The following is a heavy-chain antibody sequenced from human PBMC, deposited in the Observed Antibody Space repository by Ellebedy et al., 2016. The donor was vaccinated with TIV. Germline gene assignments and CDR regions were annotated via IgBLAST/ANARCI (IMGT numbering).Heavy chain of an antibody. J-gene: IGHJ4*02. CDR1: GYTFTSYD. Sequence: ASVKVSCXASGYTFTSYDINWVRQATGQGLEWMGWMNPNSGNTGYAQKFQGRVTMTRNTSISTAYMELRSLRSDDTAVYYCARDRGASGYDQLFDYWGQGTLVTVSS. CDR2: MNPNSGNT. V-gene: IGHV1-8*01. CDR3: ARDRGASGYDQLFDY. D-gene: IGHD5-12*01.